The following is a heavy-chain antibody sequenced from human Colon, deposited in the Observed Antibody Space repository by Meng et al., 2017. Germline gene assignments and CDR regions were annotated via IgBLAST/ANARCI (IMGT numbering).Heavy chain of an antibody. J-gene: IGHJ5*02. CDR1: GGSFSGYY. Sequence: QVQLQESGPGLVKPSGILSLTCAVYGGSFSGYYWSWIRQPPGKGLEWIGSIGHSGITYYTPSLKSRVTVSIDTSKSQFSLKLTSVTAADTAVYYCARSSGWVRTGFDPWGQGTLVTVSS. D-gene: IGHD6-19*01. V-gene: IGHV4-34*01. CDR2: IGHSGIT. CDR3: ARSSGWVRTGFDP.